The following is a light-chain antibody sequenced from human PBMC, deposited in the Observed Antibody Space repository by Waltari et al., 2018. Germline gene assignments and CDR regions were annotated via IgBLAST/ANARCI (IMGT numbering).Light chain of an antibody. CDR1: QGISNS. J-gene: IGKJ1*01. CDR3: QQGASVPPT. CDR2: SAS. V-gene: IGKV1-12*01. Sequence: DIQMTQSPSSVSASVGDRVTITCRASQGISNSLAWYQQKPGKAPTVLIYSASTLQRAVPPRFSGSGSGTDFTLTINSLQPEDFATYFCQQGASVPPTFGQGT.